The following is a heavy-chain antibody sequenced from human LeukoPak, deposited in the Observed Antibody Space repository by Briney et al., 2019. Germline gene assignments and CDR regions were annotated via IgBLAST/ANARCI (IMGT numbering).Heavy chain of an antibody. CDR3: VKSVTTGTGGAFDI. D-gene: IGHD1-1*01. CDR2: ISSNGGST. Sequence: GGSLRLSCSASGFTFSSYAMHWVRQAPGKGLEYVSAISSNGGSTYYADSVKGRFTISRDNSENTLYLQMSSLRAEDTAVYYCVKSVTTGTGGAFDIWGQGTMVTVSS. CDR1: GFTFSSYA. V-gene: IGHV3-64D*06. J-gene: IGHJ3*02.